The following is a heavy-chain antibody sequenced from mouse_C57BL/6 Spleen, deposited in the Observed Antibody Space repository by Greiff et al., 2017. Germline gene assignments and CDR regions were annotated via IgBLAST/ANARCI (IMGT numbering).Heavy chain of an antibody. V-gene: IGHV5-4*03. CDR1: GFTFSSYA. CDR3: ARHYYSNYVPAWFAY. J-gene: IGHJ3*01. D-gene: IGHD2-5*01. CDR2: ISDGGSYT. Sequence: EVKLVESGGGLVKPGGSLKLSCAASGFTFSSYAMSWVRQTPEKRLEWVATISDGGSYTYYPDNVKGRFTISRDNAKNNLYLQMSHLKSEDTAMYYCARHYYSNYVPAWFAYWGQGTLVTVSA.